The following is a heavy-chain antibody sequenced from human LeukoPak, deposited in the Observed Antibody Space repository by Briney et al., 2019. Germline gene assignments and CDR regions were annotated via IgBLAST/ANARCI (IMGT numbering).Heavy chain of an antibody. D-gene: IGHD7-27*01. CDR2: ISSSGNSL. CDR3: VTENWGSFGY. Sequence: GGSLRLSCAASGFTFRDYWMSWVRQAPGRGLEWVSYISSSGNSLDYADSVKGRFTISRDNAKTSLYLQMNSLRVEDTAIYYCVTENWGSFGYWGHGTLVTVSS. CDR1: GFTFRDYW. V-gene: IGHV3-11*01. J-gene: IGHJ4*01.